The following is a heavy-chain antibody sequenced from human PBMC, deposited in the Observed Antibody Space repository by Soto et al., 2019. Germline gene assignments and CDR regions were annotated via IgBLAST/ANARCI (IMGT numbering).Heavy chain of an antibody. Sequence: GGSLRLSCAASGFTFSSYSVNWVRQAPGKGLEWVSSISSSSSYIYYADSVKGRFTISRDNAKNSLYLQMNSLRAEDTAVYCCARDLRWLIAGTVRYFDYWGQGTLVTVSS. CDR2: ISSSSSYI. J-gene: IGHJ4*02. CDR1: GFTFSSYS. V-gene: IGHV3-21*01. D-gene: IGHD3-9*01. CDR3: ARDLRWLIAGTVRYFDY.